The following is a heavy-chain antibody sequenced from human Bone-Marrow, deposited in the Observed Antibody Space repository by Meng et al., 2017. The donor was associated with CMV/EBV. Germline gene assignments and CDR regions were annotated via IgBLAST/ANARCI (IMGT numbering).Heavy chain of an antibody. CDR3: TRVLTYDFWSGYLAAGGMDV. CDR1: GFTFGDYA. V-gene: IGHV3-49*04. D-gene: IGHD3-3*01. Sequence: GGSLRLSCTASGFTFGDYAMSWVRQAPGKGLEWVGFIRSKAYGGTTEYAASVKGRFTISRDDSKSIAYLQMNSLKPEDTAVYSCTRVLTYDFWSGYLAAGGMDVWGQGTMVTGSS. CDR2: IRSKAYGGTT. J-gene: IGHJ6*01.